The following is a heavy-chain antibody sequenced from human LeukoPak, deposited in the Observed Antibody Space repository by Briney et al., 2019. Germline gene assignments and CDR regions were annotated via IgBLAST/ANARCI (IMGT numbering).Heavy chain of an antibody. CDR1: GYTFTTYT. CDR3: AREEGAPIAAANI. Sequence: ASVKVSCTASGYTFTTYTISWVRQAPGQGGEWMGWISTSNGNTNYAHKLQGRVTITTDTSTSTAYMELRSLRSDDTAVYYCAREEGAPIAAANIWGLGTMVTVSS. V-gene: IGHV1-18*01. CDR2: ISTSNGNT. D-gene: IGHD6-13*01. J-gene: IGHJ3*02.